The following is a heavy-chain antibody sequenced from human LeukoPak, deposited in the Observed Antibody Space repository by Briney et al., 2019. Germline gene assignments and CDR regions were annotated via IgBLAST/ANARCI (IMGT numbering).Heavy chain of an antibody. CDR2: ISAYNGNT. V-gene: IGHV1-18*01. J-gene: IGHJ4*02. Sequence: GASVKVSCKASGYTFTSYGISWVRQAPGQGLEWMGWISAYNGNTNYAQKLQGRVTMTTDTSTSTAYMELRSLRSGDTAVYYCARVQYYYDSSGYHTYYFDYWGQGTLVTVSS. D-gene: IGHD3-22*01. CDR1: GYTFTSYG. CDR3: ARVQYYYDSSGYHTYYFDY.